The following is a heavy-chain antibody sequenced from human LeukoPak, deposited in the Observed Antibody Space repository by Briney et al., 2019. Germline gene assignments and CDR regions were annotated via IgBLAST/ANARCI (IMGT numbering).Heavy chain of an antibody. Sequence: AGGSLRLSCAASGFTFSSYAMNWVRQAPGKGLEWVSYISSSGSTIYYADSVKGRFTISRDNAKNSLYLQMNSLRAEDTAVYYCARDAATFDYWGQGTLVTVSS. CDR1: GFTFSSYA. CDR3: ARDAATFDY. CDR2: ISSSGSTI. D-gene: IGHD1-26*01. J-gene: IGHJ4*02. V-gene: IGHV3-48*03.